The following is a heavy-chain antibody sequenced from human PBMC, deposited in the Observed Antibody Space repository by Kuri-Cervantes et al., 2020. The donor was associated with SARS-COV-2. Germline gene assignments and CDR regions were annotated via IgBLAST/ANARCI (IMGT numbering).Heavy chain of an antibody. CDR2: IYYSGST. V-gene: IGHV4-30-4*01. CDR1: GGSISSGDYY. D-gene: IGHD5-24*01. CDR3: ASRDGYGQIDY. J-gene: IGHJ4*02. Sequence: SCTVSGGSISSGDYYWSWIRQPPGKGLEWIGYIYYSGSTYYNPSLKSRVTISVDTSKNQFSLKLSSVTAADTAVYYCASRDGYGQIDYWGQGTLVTVSS.